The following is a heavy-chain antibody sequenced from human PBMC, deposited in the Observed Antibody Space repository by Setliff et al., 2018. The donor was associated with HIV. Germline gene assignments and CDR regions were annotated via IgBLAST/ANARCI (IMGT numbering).Heavy chain of an antibody. V-gene: IGHV3-33*01. Sequence: GGSLRLSCAASGFTFSSYGMHWVRQAPGKGLEWVAVIWYDGSHKYYADSVKGRFTISRDNSKNTLYLQMNSLRAEDTAVYYCARRQAYGENFDSWGQGTLVTVSS. CDR1: GFTFSSYG. CDR3: ARRQAYGENFDS. CDR2: IWYDGSHK. D-gene: IGHD3-10*01. J-gene: IGHJ4*02.